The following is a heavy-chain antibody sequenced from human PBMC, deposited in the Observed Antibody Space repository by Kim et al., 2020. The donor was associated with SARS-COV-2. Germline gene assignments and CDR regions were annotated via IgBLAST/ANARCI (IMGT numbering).Heavy chain of an antibody. Sequence: GGSLRLSCAASGFTFSDYYMSWIRQAPGKGLEWVSYISSSGSTIYYADSVKGRFTISRDNAKNSLYLQMNSLRAEDTAVYYCASRQLLYSHFDYWGQGTLVTVSS. V-gene: IGHV3-11*01. J-gene: IGHJ4*02. D-gene: IGHD2-2*02. CDR2: ISSSGSTI. CDR3: ASRQLLYSHFDY. CDR1: GFTFSDYY.